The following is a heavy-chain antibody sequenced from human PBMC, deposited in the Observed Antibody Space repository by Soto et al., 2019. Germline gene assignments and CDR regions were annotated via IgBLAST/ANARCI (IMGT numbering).Heavy chain of an antibody. CDR1: GFTFSSYA. CDR3: AKTPYSETHVYGYFQH. V-gene: IGHV3-23*01. CDR2: IRGSGGRT. J-gene: IGHJ1*01. D-gene: IGHD2-21*01. Sequence: EVQLLESGGGLVQPGGSLRLSCAASGFTFSSYAMSWVRQAPGKGLEWVSDIRGSGGRTYYADSVKGRFTISRDNSKNTLYLQMNSLRAEDTAVYYCAKTPYSETHVYGYFQHWGQGTLVTVSS.